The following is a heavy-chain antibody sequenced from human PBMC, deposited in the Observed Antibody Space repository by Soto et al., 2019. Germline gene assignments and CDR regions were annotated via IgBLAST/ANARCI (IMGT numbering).Heavy chain of an antibody. J-gene: IGHJ4*02. Sequence: GGSLRLSCAASGFTVSNYVMTLVRQAPGRGLEWVSFISGSGGITYYADSVKGRFTISRDNSKNTLYLQMHSLRAEDTAIYYCEKDANWEDHYWGQGTLVTVSS. D-gene: IGHD1-1*01. CDR1: GFTVSNYV. V-gene: IGHV3-23*01. CDR2: ISGSGGIT. CDR3: EKDANWEDHY.